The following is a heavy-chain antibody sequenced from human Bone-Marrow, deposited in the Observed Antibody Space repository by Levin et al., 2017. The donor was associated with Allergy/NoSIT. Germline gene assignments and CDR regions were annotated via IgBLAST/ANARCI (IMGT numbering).Heavy chain of an antibody. Sequence: HSQTLSLTCSVSGGSINNNTYYWGWLRQPPGKGLEWIGSIYYRGTPYYHSSLKSRVTTSVDATKHQFSLRLSSVTAADTAVYYCARVVTGASGTYFDSWGQGTLVTVSS. V-gene: IGHV4-39*07. D-gene: IGHD2-21*02. CDR2: IYYRGTP. CDR3: ARVVTGASGTYFDS. CDR1: GGSINNNTYY. J-gene: IGHJ4*02.